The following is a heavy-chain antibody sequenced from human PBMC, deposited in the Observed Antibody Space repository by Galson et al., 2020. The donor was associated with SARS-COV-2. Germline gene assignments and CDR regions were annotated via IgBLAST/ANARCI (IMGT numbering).Heavy chain of an antibody. V-gene: IGHV3-21*01. CDR1: GFTFSSYS. CDR3: ARDRGITGTTSGDY. D-gene: IGHD1-7*01. J-gene: IGHJ4*02. Sequence: GGSLRLSCAASGFTFSSYSMNWVRQAPGKGLEWVSSISSSSYIYYADSVKGRFTISRDNAKNSLYLQMNSLRAEDTALYYCARDRGITGTTSGDYWGQGPLVTVSP. CDR2: ISSSSYI.